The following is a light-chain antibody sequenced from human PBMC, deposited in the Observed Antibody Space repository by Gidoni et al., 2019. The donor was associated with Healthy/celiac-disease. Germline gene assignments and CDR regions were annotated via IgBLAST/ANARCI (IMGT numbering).Light chain of an antibody. Sequence: DIQMTQSPSSLSASVGDTVTITCRASQSISSYLNWYQQKPGKAPKLLIYAASSLQSGVPSRFSGSGSGTDFTLTISSLQPEDFATYYCQQSGTFGQGTKVEIK. J-gene: IGKJ1*01. CDR3: QQSGT. CDR2: AAS. V-gene: IGKV1-39*01. CDR1: QSISSY.